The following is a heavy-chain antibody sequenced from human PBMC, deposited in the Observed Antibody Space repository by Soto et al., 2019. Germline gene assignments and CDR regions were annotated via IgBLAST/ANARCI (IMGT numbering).Heavy chain of an antibody. Sequence: QVQLVQSGAEVKKPGSSVKVSCKASGGTFSSYAISWVRQAPGQGLEWMGGIIHIFGTANYAQKFQGRVTITADESTSTAYMELSSLRSEDTAVYYCARGPLGYSGYDSHYYYHYGMDVWGQGTTVTVSS. D-gene: IGHD5-12*01. CDR1: GGTFSSYA. J-gene: IGHJ6*02. V-gene: IGHV1-69*12. CDR3: ARGPLGYSGYDSHYYYHYGMDV. CDR2: IIHIFGTA.